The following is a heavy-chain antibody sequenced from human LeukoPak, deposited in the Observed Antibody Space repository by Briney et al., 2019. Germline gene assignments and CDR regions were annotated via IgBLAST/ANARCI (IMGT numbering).Heavy chain of an antibody. CDR3: ARDSGRREVS. Sequence: GGTLRLSCAASGFTFSSYGMSWVRQAPGKGPAWVANINQDGSGKYYVDSVKGRFTISRDNAKNSLYLQMNSLRAEDTAVYYCARDSGRREVSWGQGTLVTVSS. CDR1: GFTFSSYG. J-gene: IGHJ5*02. V-gene: IGHV3-7*01. CDR2: INQDGSGK. D-gene: IGHD1-26*01.